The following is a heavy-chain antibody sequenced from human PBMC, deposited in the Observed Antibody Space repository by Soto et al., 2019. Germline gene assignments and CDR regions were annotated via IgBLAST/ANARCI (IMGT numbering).Heavy chain of an antibody. V-gene: IGHV4-4*07. CDR3: ARVYYDILTGFPYFDY. D-gene: IGHD3-9*01. Sequence: PSETLSLTCTVSGGSISSYYWSFIRQASGKGLEWIGRIYTSGSTNYNPSLKSRVTMSVDTSKNQFSLKLSFVTAADTAVYYCARVYYDILTGFPYFDYWGQGTLVTVSS. CDR2: IYTSGST. J-gene: IGHJ4*02. CDR1: GGSISSYY.